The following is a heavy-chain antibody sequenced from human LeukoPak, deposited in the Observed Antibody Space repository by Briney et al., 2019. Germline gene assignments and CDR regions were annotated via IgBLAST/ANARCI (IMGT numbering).Heavy chain of an antibody. CDR3: AREESGSGEEGGY. CDR2: ISAYNGNT. Sequence: ASVKVSCKASGYTFTGYYMHWVRQAPGQGLEWMGWISAYNGNTNYAQKLQGRVTMTTDTSTSTAYMELRSLRSDDTAVYYCAREESGSGEEGGYWGQGTLVTVSS. J-gene: IGHJ4*02. D-gene: IGHD3-10*01. V-gene: IGHV1-18*04. CDR1: GYTFTGYY.